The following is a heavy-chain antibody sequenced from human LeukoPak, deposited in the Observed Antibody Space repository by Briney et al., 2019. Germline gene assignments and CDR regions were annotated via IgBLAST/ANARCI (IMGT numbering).Heavy chain of an antibody. D-gene: IGHD3-10*01. J-gene: IGHJ5*02. V-gene: IGHV4-4*09. CDR3: ARDIRPYYYGSGTYNWFDP. Sequence: SETLSLTCTVSGGSISSYYWSWIRQPPGKGLEWIGYIYTSGSTNYNPSLKSRVTISVDTSKNQFSLKLSSVTAADTAVYYCARDIRPYYYGSGTYNWFDPWGQGTLVTVSS. CDR2: IYTSGST. CDR1: GGSISSYY.